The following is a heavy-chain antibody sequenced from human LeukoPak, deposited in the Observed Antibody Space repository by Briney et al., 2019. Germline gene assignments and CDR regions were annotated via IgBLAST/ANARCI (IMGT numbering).Heavy chain of an antibody. Sequence: PSETLSLTCTVSGGSIGSSGYYWGWIRQPPGKGLEWIGNIFYSGNTYYSPSLKSRVTISVDTSKNQFSLKLSSVTAADTAVYYCARMVDAMDAFDVWGHGTMVTVSS. V-gene: IGHV4-39*07. J-gene: IGHJ3*01. CDR2: IFYSGNT. CDR3: ARMVDAMDAFDV. CDR1: GGSIGSSGYY. D-gene: IGHD2-15*01.